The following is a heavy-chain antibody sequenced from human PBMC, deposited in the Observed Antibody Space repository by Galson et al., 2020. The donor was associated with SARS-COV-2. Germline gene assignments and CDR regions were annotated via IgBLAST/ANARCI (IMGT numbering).Heavy chain of an antibody. J-gene: IGHJ4*02. CDR2: VNPSTGGA. CDR1: GYTFTTYY. CDR3: TTDLSWTTIFGVKPRLFDY. Sequence: GESLKISCKPSGYTFTTYYIHWVRQAPGQGLEWMGIVNPSTGGASYAVNFQGRVTMTRDTSTRTVYMELSSLKSEDTAVYYCTTDLSWTTIFGVKPRLFDYWGQGTLVTVSS. V-gene: IGHV1-46*01. D-gene: IGHD3-3*01.